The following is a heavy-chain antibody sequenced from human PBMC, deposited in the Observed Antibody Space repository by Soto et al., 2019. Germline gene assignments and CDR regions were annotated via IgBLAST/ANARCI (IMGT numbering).Heavy chain of an antibody. Sequence: GGSLRLSCAASGFTFSSYSMNWVRQAPGKGLEWVSSISSSSSYIYYADSVKGRFTISRDNAKNSLYLQMNSLRAEDRAVYYCAREVEGVGGGSYYFDYWGQGTLVTVSS. CDR3: AREVEGVGGGSYYFDY. CDR2: ISSSSSYI. V-gene: IGHV3-21*01. D-gene: IGHD1-26*01. J-gene: IGHJ4*02. CDR1: GFTFSSYS.